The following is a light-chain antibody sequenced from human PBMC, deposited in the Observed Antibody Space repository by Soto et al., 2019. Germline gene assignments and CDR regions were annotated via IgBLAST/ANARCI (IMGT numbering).Light chain of an antibody. CDR1: SSDVGGYGY. CDR2: EVS. Sequence: QSALTQPPSASGSPGQSVAISCTGTSSDVGGYGYVSWYQQHPGKAPKLMIYEVSKRPSGVPDRFSGSKSGNTASLTVSGLQAEDEADYYCSSYARNRDILFGGGTSSPS. V-gene: IGLV2-8*01. CDR3: SSYARNRDIL. J-gene: IGLJ2*01.